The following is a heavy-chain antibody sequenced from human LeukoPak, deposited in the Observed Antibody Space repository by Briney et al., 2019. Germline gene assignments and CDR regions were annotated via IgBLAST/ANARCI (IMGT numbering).Heavy chain of an antibody. CDR2: ISGSGGST. V-gene: IGHV3-23*01. CDR1: GFTFSSYA. CDR3: AKGPLYHDAFDI. J-gene: IGHJ3*02. D-gene: IGHD3-16*01. Sequence: GSLRLSCAASGFTFSSYAMSWVRPAPGKGLEWVSAISGSGGSTYYADSVKGRFTISRDNSKNTLYLQMNSLRAEDTAVYYCAKGPLYHDAFDIWGQGTMVTVSS.